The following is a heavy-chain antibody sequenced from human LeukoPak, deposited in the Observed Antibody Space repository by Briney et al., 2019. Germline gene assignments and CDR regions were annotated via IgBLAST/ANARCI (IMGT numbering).Heavy chain of an antibody. V-gene: IGHV3-23*01. J-gene: IGHJ6*02. CDR2: ISERGGST. Sequence: GGSLRLSCAVSGITLSNYGMSWVRQAPGEGLEWVSGISERGGSTNYADSVKGRFIISRDTSKNTLYLQMNSLRAEDTAVYYCAKAQGAVATYYYYGMDVWGQGTTVTVSS. CDR3: AKAQGAVATYYYYGMDV. D-gene: IGHD2-21*02. CDR1: GITLSNYG.